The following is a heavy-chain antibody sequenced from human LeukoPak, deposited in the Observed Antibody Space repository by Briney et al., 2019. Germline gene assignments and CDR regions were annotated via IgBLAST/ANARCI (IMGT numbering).Heavy chain of an antibody. Sequence: PSETLSLTCTVSGGSISSYYWSWIRQPPGKGLEWIGYIYYSGSTNYNPSLKSRVTISVKTSKNQFSLKLSSVTAADTAVYYCAREYLGSYGLWGQGTLVTVSS. CDR2: IYYSGST. CDR3: AREYLGSYGL. D-gene: IGHD5-18*01. V-gene: IGHV4-59*01. CDR1: GGSISSYY. J-gene: IGHJ4*02.